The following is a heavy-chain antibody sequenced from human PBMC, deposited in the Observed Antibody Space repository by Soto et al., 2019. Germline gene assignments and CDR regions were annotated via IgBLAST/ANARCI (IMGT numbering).Heavy chain of an antibody. J-gene: IGHJ6*02. CDR1: GYTFTSYA. Sequence: ASVKVSCKASGYTFTSYAMHWVRQAPGQRLEWMGWINAGNGNTKYSQKFQGRVTIIRDTAASTAYMELSSLRSEDTAVYYCASLQVVASTNDYYYGMDVWGQGPTVTVSS. D-gene: IGHD3-22*01. V-gene: IGHV1-3*01. CDR2: INAGNGNT. CDR3: ASLQVVASTNDYYYGMDV.